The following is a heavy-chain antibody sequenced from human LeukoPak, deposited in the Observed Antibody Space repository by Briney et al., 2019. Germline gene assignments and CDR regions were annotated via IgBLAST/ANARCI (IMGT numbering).Heavy chain of an antibody. V-gene: IGHV3-64*01. D-gene: IGHD3-3*01. CDR2: ISSNGGST. CDR3: ARSYPGVTTPLAY. CDR1: GFTFSSYA. J-gene: IGHJ4*02. Sequence: GGSLRLSCAGSGFTFSSYAMQWVRQAPGKGLEYVSAISSNGGSTYYANSVKGRSTISRDNSKNTLYLQMGSLRAEDMAVYYCARSYPGVTTPLAYWGQGTLVTVSS.